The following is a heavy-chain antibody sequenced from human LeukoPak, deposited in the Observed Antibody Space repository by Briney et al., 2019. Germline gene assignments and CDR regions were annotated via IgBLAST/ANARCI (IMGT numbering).Heavy chain of an antibody. CDR3: ARGNSSSRWDRSYYYYYGMDV. V-gene: IGHV3-48*04. J-gene: IGHJ6*02. Sequence: PGGSLRLSCAASGFTFSSYSMNWVRQAPGKGLEWVSYISSSSSTIYYADPVKGRFTISRDNAKNSLYLQMNSLRAEDPAVYYCARGNSSSRWDRSYYYYYGMDVWGQGTTVTVSS. CDR2: ISSSSSTI. D-gene: IGHD6-13*01. CDR1: GFTFSSYS.